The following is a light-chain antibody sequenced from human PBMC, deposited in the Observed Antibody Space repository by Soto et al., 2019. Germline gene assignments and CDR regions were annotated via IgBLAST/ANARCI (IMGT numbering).Light chain of an antibody. CDR2: AAS. CDR1: RVIDIY. CDR3: QQYKDYPFT. J-gene: IGKJ4*01. Sequence: DIQMTQSPSSLSASVGDRVTITCRASRVIDIYLAWFQQKPGKAPKSLIYAASILHSGGPSKFSGSGSGTEFTLTISSLQPAASATYFCQQYKDYPFTFGSGTKVQI. V-gene: IGKV1-16*02.